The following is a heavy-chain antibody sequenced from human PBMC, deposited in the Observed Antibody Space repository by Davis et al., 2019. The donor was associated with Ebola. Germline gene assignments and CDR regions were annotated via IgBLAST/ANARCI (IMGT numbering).Heavy chain of an antibody. CDR1: GFTFSNAW. V-gene: IGHV3-15*01. D-gene: IGHD3-3*01. CDR2: IKSKTDGGTT. Sequence: GGSLRLSCAASGFTFSNAWMSWVRQAPGKGLEWVGRIKSKTDGGTTDYAAPVKGRFTISRDDSKNTLYLQMNSLKTEDTAVYYCTTVGNPYYDFWSQPLWGQGTLVTVSS. CDR3: TTVGNPYYDFWSQPL. J-gene: IGHJ4*02.